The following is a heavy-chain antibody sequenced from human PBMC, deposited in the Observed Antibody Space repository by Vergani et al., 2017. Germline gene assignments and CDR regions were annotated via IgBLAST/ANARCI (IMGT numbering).Heavy chain of an antibody. D-gene: IGHD6-13*01. CDR1: GYTFTSYY. CDR3: ARRSNIAAAEFDY. Sequence: QVQLVQSGAEVKKPGASVKVSCKASGYTFTSYYMHWVRQAPGQGLEWMGIINPSGGSTSYAQKFQGRVTMTRDTSTSTAYMELRSLRSDDTAVYYCARRSNIAAAEFDYWGQGTLVTVSS. J-gene: IGHJ4*02. CDR2: INPSGGST. V-gene: IGHV1-46*01.